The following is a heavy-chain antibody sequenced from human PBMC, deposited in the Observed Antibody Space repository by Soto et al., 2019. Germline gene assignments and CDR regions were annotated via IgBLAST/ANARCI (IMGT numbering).Heavy chain of an antibody. Sequence: SLRLSCAASGFTFSSYWMSWVRQAPGKGLEWVANIKQDGSEKYYVDSVKGRFTISRDNAKNSLYLQMNSLRAEDTAVYYCAREDSRNYDFWSGYYRRNWFDPWGQGTLVTVSS. V-gene: IGHV3-7*03. CDR2: IKQDGSEK. J-gene: IGHJ5*02. CDR3: AREDSRNYDFWSGYYRRNWFDP. CDR1: GFTFSSYW. D-gene: IGHD3-3*01.